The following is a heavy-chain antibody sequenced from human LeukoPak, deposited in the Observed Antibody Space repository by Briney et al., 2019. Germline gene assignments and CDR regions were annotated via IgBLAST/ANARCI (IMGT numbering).Heavy chain of an antibody. CDR1: GFTFSTNN. D-gene: IGHD2/OR15-2a*01. Sequence: GESLRLSCVASGFTFSTNNMNWVRQAPGKGLERVSQISLRGTTRYYADSVKGRFTISRDNAKNSLYLKMSSLRVEDSAVYYCASFSIRTGAYYLDVWGKGTTVAVSS. CDR3: ASFSIRTGAYYLDV. J-gene: IGHJ6*03. CDR2: ISLRGTTR. V-gene: IGHV3-48*04.